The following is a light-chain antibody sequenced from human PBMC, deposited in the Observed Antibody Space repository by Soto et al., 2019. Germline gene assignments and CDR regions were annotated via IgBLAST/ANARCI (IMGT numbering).Light chain of an antibody. V-gene: IGKV1-5*01. Sequence: DIPMTQSPSTLSASVGDRVTITCRASQSISSWLAWYQQKPGKAPKLLIHDASSLESGVPSRFSGSGSGTDFTLTVSSLQVEDFATYYCQQTDTIPRTFGQGTKVDIK. CDR2: DAS. CDR3: QQTDTIPRT. CDR1: QSISSW. J-gene: IGKJ1*01.